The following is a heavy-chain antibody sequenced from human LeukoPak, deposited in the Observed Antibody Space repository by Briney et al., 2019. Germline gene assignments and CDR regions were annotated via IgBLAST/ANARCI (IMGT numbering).Heavy chain of an antibody. CDR2: TYYSGRT. Sequence: SETLSPTCTVSGGSMTYYYWAWIRQPPGKTLEWIGYTYYSGRTDYNPSLKGRVSISVDRSRSSNQFSLTLSSVTAADTAVYYCARVSSVITTSFDYWGQGILVTVSS. CDR3: ARVSSVITTSFDY. V-gene: IGHV4-59*01. J-gene: IGHJ4*02. D-gene: IGHD3-22*01. CDR1: GGSMTYYY.